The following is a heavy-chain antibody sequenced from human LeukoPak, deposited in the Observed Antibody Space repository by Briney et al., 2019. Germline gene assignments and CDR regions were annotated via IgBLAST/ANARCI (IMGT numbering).Heavy chain of an antibody. D-gene: IGHD1-26*01. CDR2: IYSSGST. CDR3: AKSGGYGLIDY. Sequence: PSETLPLTCAVSGASFSGSNYYWGWIRQPPGKGLEWLGNIYSSGSTYYNASLQSRVTISIDTSKNQFSLRLNSVTAADTAMYYCAKSGGYGLIDYWGQGTRVTVSS. CDR1: GASFSGSNYY. J-gene: IGHJ4*02. V-gene: IGHV4-39*01.